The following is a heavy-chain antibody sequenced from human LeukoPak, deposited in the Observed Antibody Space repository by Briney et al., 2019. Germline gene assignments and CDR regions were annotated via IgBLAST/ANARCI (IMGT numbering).Heavy chain of an antibody. V-gene: IGHV5-51*01. J-gene: IGHJ4*02. Sequence: GESLEISFQRSGYTYTDFWIAWVRPVPGKGLEWGGIIYPGDSDVIFNPSFEGQVTISVNKSSNTAYLQWRSLKASNTAMFYCAKRGRECNSLSGYYFDYWGQGTLITVSS. CDR2: IYPGDSDV. CDR1: GYTYTDFW. CDR3: AKRGRECNSLSGYYFDY. D-gene: IGHD2/OR15-2a*01.